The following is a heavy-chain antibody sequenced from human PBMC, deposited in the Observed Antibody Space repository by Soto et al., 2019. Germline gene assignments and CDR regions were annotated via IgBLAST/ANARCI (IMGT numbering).Heavy chain of an antibody. CDR2: IYYSGST. CDR1: GGSISSYY. J-gene: IGHJ5*02. CDR3: ARGLYTMVRGVIRSGYWFDP. V-gene: IGHV4-59*01. D-gene: IGHD3-10*01. Sequence: SETLSLTCTVSGGSISSYYWSWIRQPPGKGLEWIGHIYYSGSTNYNPSLKSRVTISVDTSKNQFSLKLSSVTAADTAVYYCARGLYTMVRGVIRSGYWFDPWGQGTLVTVSS.